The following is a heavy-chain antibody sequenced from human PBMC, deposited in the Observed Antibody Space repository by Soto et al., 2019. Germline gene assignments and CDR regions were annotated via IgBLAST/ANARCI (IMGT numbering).Heavy chain of an antibody. CDR1: GGPFSSYG. Sequence: GASVKVSCKASGGPFSSYGISWVRQAPGQGLEWMGGIIPIFGTANYAQKFQGRVTITADESTSTAYMELSRLRSEDTAVYYCARDESLAVAGTLYFDYWGQGTLVTVSS. CDR3: ARDESLAVAGTLYFDY. D-gene: IGHD6-19*01. CDR2: IIPIFGTA. J-gene: IGHJ4*02. V-gene: IGHV1-69*13.